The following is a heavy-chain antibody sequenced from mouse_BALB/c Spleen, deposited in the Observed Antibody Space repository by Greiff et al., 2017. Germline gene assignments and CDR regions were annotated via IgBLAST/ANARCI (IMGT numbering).Heavy chain of an antibody. J-gene: IGHJ4*01. Sequence: EVKLVESGGGLVKPGGSLKLSCAASGFTFSSYTMSWVRQTPEKRLEWVATISSGGGNTYYPDSVKGRFTISRDNAKNNLYLQMSSLRSEDTALYYCAREGETYAMDYWGQGTSVTVSS. CDR2: ISSGGGNT. V-gene: IGHV5-9*03. CDR1: GFTFSSYT. CDR3: AREGETYAMDY.